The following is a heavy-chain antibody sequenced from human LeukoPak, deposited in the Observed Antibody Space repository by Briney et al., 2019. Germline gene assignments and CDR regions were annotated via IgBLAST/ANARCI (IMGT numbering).Heavy chain of an antibody. J-gene: IGHJ4*02. CDR1: GGSISNYF. CDR3: ARLRGALDY. Sequence: TSETLSLTCTVSGGSISNYFWSWIRQPPGKGLECIGYIYYSGSTNYNPSLKSRVTISVDTSKNQFSLKLSSVTAADTAVYYCARLRGALDYWGQGTLVTVSS. V-gene: IGHV4-59*08. CDR2: IYYSGST. D-gene: IGHD1-26*01.